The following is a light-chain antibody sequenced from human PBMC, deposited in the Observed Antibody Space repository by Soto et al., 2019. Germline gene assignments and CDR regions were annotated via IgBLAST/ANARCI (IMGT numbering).Light chain of an antibody. J-gene: IGKJ1*01. V-gene: IGKV1-5*03. CDR3: QHYNSYSEA. Sequence: DIQMTQAPSTLSGSVGDRVAITCRASQTISSWLAWYQQKPGKAPKLLIYKASTLKSGVPSRFSGSGSGTEFTLTISSLQPDAFATYYGQHYNSYSEAFGQGTKV. CDR1: QTISSW. CDR2: KAS.